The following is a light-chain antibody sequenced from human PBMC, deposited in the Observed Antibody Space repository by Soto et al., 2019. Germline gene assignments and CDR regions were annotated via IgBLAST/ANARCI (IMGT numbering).Light chain of an antibody. J-gene: IGKJ4*02. V-gene: IGKV3-20*01. CDR1: QRVTSNY. CDR3: QQSYTTPRT. Sequence: VLTQSAGTRSLSPLERSTLSFISIQRVTSNYLAWYQQKPGQAPRLLIFGASIRDTGIPDRFSGSGSGTDFTLTIIGLQSEDFATYYCQQSYTTPRTFGAGTKV. CDR2: GAS.